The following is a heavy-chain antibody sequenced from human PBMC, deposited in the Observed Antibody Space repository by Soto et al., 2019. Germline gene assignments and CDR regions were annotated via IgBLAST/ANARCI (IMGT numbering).Heavy chain of an antibody. CDR2: VYYTGIA. Sequence: SETLSLTCTVSGGSLTSCYWSWILQPPGKGLEWIGFVYYTGIARYNPSLKSRVTISLDTSKNQFSLKLSSVTAADTAVYYCARTYDDSGPNSGGYGFDIWGPGTMVT. CDR1: GGSLTSCY. V-gene: IGHV4-59*01. CDR3: ARTYDDSGPNSGGYGFDI. J-gene: IGHJ3*02. D-gene: IGHD3-22*01.